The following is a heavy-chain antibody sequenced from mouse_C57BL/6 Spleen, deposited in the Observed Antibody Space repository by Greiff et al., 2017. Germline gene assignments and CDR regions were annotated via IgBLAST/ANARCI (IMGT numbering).Heavy chain of an antibody. J-gene: IGHJ4*01. CDR2: IDPETGGT. V-gene: IGHV1-15*01. CDR1: GYTFTDYE. CDR3: TRSPIYYYGSSYAMDY. D-gene: IGHD1-1*01. Sequence: QVQLKQSGAELVRPGASVTLSCKASGYTFTDYEMHWVKQTPVHGLEWIGAIDPETGGTAYNQKFKGKAILTADKSSSTAYMELRSLTSEDSAVYYCTRSPIYYYGSSYAMDYWGQGTSVTVSS.